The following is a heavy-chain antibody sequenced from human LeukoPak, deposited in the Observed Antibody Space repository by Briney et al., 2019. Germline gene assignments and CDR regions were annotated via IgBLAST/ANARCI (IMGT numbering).Heavy chain of an antibody. CDR3: ARHQGRVTNFDY. D-gene: IGHD3-3*01. V-gene: IGHV4-39*01. J-gene: IGHJ4*02. CDR1: GDSISNSFYY. CDR2: IYYSGNT. Sequence: PSETLSLTCTVSGDSISNSFYYWGWIRQPPGKGLEWIGSIYYSGNTYYNPSLKSRVTISVDTSKNQFSLKLSSVTAADTAVYYCARHQGRVTNFDYWGQGTLVRFSS.